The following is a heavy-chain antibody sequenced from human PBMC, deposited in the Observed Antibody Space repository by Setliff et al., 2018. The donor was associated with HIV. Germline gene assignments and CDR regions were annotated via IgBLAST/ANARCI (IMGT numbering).Heavy chain of an antibody. V-gene: IGHV5-51*01. CDR2: VYPGDFDS. Sequence: GESLKISCQGSGYSFTNYWIGWVRQMPGKGLEWMGTVYPGDFDSIYNESFQGHVTMSVDKATRTAYLEWSSLKASDTAIYYCARRKSEDSGYGPRYYDFWGQGTLVTVSS. J-gene: IGHJ4*02. CDR1: GYSFTNYW. D-gene: IGHD3-22*01. CDR3: ARRKSEDSGYGPRYYDF.